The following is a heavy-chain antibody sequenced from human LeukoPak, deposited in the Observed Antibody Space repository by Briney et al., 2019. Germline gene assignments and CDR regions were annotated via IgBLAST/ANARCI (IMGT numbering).Heavy chain of an antibody. CDR2: INHSGGT. D-gene: IGHD2-15*01. Sequence: SETLSLTCAVYGGSFSGYYWSWIRQPPGKGLEWIGEINHSGGTNYNPSLKSRVTISVDTSKNQFSLKLSSVTAADTAVYYCARRPKRWFTEYYFDYWGQGTLVTVSS. J-gene: IGHJ4*02. CDR1: GGSFSGYY. V-gene: IGHV4-34*01. CDR3: ARRPKRWFTEYYFDY.